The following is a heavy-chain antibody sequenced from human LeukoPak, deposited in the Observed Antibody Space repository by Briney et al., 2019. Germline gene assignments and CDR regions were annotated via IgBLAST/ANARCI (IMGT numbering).Heavy chain of an antibody. CDR3: ARGSGSVSGSYPHWFDP. D-gene: IGHD1-26*01. Sequence: GASVKVSCKASGGTFSSYAISWVRQAPGQGLEWMGGIIPIFGTANYAQKFQGRVTMTRNTSISTAYMELSSLRSEDTAVYYCARGSGSVSGSYPHWFDPWGQGTLVTVSS. CDR2: IIPIFGTA. CDR1: GGTFSSYA. V-gene: IGHV1-69*05. J-gene: IGHJ5*02.